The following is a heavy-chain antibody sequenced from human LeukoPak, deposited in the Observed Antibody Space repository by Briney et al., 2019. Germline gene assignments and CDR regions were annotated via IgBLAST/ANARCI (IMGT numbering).Heavy chain of an antibody. J-gene: IGHJ4*02. CDR3: AKYRARFYYFDY. Sequence: PGGSLRLSCAASGFTFSSYAMSWVRQAPGKGLEWVSAISGSGGSTYYADSVKGRFTISRDNSKNTVYLQMNSLRAEDTAVYYCAKYRARFYYFDYWGQGTLVTVSS. CDR1: GFTFSSYA. V-gene: IGHV3-23*01. D-gene: IGHD6-6*01. CDR2: ISGSGGST.